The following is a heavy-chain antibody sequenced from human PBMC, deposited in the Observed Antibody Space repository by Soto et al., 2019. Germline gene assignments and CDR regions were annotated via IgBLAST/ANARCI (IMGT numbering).Heavy chain of an antibody. V-gene: IGHV1-18*01. J-gene: IGHJ4*02. CDR3: ARIFLPGYPDY. Sequence: AAVQVTCKSSVYTFNTYAITCVRQAPGQGLEWMGWISPNNGKTRYTQRLQDRITMTTDTSTNTAYMELRSLRSDDTAMYFCARIFLPGYPDYWGQGTLVNVSA. D-gene: IGHD5-18*01. CDR1: VYTFNTYA. CDR2: ISPNNGKT.